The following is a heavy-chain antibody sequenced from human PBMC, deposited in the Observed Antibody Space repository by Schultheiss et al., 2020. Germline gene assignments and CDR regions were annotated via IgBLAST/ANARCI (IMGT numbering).Heavy chain of an antibody. D-gene: IGHD3-3*01. CDR2: IYYSGST. V-gene: IGHV4-34*11. CDR3: ARHLNLDDLLDSFDI. J-gene: IGHJ3*02. CDR1: GGSFSGYY. Sequence: SETLSLTCAVYGGSFSGYYWGWIRQPPGKGLEWIGYIYYSGSTYYNPSLKSRVTLSVDRAKNQFSLNLNSVTAADTAVYYCARHLNLDDLLDSFDIWGQGTMVTVSS.